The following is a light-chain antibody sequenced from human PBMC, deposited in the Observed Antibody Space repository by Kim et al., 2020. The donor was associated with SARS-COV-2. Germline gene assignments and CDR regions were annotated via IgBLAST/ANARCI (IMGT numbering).Light chain of an antibody. J-gene: IGKJ1*01. V-gene: IGKV1-5*03. CDR1: QDVSVW. CDR3: QHYKTYPWT. Sequence: DIQMTQSPSTLSASVGDRVTITCRASQDVSVWLAWYQQKSGKAPRLLIYRASSLETGVPSRFSGSGSGTGFTLTITSLQPEDFGTYYCQHYKTYPWTFGQGTKVDIK. CDR2: RAS.